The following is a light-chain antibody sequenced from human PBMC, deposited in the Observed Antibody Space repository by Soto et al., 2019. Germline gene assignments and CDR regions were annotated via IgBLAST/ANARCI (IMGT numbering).Light chain of an antibody. CDR3: QHRSNWPPA. V-gene: IGKV3-11*01. CDR1: QSVSSY. J-gene: IGKJ2*01. Sequence: EIVLTQSPATLSLSPGERATLSCRASQSVSSYLAWYQQKPGQAPRLLIYDASNRATGIPARFSGSGSGTDFTLTISRLEPEDFAVYCCQHRSNWPPAFGQGTKLEIK. CDR2: DAS.